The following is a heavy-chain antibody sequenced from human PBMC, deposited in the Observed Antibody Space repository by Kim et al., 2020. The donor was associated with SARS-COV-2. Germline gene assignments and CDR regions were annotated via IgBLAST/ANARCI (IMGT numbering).Heavy chain of an antibody. Sequence: SETLSLTCTVSGGSVSSGSYYWSWIRQPPGKGLEWIGYIYYSGSTNYNPSLKSRVTISVDTSKNQFSLKLSSVTAADTAVYYCARDVGYYYDSSGYGAFDIWGQGTMVTVSS. CDR1: GGSVSSGSYY. D-gene: IGHD3-22*01. J-gene: IGHJ3*02. V-gene: IGHV4-61*01. CDR3: ARDVGYYYDSSGYGAFDI. CDR2: IYYSGST.